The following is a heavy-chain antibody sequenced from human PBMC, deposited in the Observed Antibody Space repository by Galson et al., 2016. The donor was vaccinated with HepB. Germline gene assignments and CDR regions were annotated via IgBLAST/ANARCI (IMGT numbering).Heavy chain of an antibody. J-gene: IGHJ4*02. CDR3: ARLSAPAGNY. CDR1: GGSVSSSSYH. Sequence: SETLSLTCTDSGGSVSSSSYHWGWIRQPPGKGLEWIGSSYYSGSTYYNPSLKSRVTISVDMSKNQFYLKVSSVTAADTAVYYCARLSAPAGNYWGQGTLVTVSS. CDR2: SYYSGST. D-gene: IGHD6-19*01. V-gene: IGHV4-39*01.